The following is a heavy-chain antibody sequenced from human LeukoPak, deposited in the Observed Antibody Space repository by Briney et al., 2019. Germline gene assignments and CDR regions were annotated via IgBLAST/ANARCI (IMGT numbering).Heavy chain of an antibody. J-gene: IGHJ4*02. CDR3: ARVVDYGDYRNGFLDY. V-gene: IGHV5-51*01. D-gene: IGHD4-17*01. CDR2: IFPGDSDT. Sequence: GESLKISCKGSGSTFSIYWIGWVRQMPGKGLEWMGIIFPGDSDTRYSPSFQGQVTISVDKSINTAFLQWSSLKASDTAMYYCARVVDYGDYRNGFLDYWGQGTLVTVSS. CDR1: GSTFSIYW.